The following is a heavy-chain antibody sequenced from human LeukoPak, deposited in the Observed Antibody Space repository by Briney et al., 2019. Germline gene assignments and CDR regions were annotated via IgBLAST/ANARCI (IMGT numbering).Heavy chain of an antibody. CDR2: IFASGNI. CDR3: ARDLENSGYYSINWYFDL. CDR1: GGSISSYY. D-gene: IGHD3-22*01. J-gene: IGHJ2*01. V-gene: IGHV4-4*07. Sequence: SETLSLTCIVSGGSISSYYWSWIRQPAGKGLEWIGRIFASGNINYNPSLKSRVTMSLDTSKNQFSLKLSSVTAADTAVYYCARDLENSGYYSINWYFDLWGRGTLVTVS.